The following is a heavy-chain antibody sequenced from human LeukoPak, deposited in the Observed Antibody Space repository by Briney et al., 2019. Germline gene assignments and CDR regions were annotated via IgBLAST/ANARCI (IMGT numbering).Heavy chain of an antibody. CDR2: INPNSGGT. J-gene: IGHJ1*01. Sequence: ASVKVSCKASGYTFTGHYMHWVRQAPGQGLEWMGWINPNSGGTNYAQKFQGRVTMTRDTSISTAYMELSRLRSDDTAVYYCAAVYLNYDILTGYYSAEYFQHWGQGTLVTVSS. D-gene: IGHD3-9*01. CDR1: GYTFTGHY. V-gene: IGHV1-2*02. CDR3: AAVYLNYDILTGYYSAEYFQH.